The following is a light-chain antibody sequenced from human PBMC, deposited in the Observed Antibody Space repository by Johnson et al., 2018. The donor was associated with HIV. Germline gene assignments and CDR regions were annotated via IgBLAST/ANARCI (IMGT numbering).Light chain of an antibody. Sequence: QSVFTQPPSVSAAPGQKVTISCSGSSSNIGNNYVSWYQQLPGTAPKLLIYENNKRPSGIPDRFSGSKSGTSATLGITGLQTGDEADYYCETWDSSLSACFGTGTKVTVL. CDR2: ENN. V-gene: IGLV1-51*02. CDR1: SSNIGNNY. CDR3: ETWDSSLSAC. J-gene: IGLJ1*01.